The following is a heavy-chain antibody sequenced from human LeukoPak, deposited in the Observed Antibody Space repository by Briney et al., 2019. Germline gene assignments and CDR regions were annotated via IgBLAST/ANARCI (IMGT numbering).Heavy chain of an antibody. CDR3: ARRRRSCSGGNCYSENFDY. J-gene: IGHJ4*02. CDR2: IYPGDSDT. V-gene: IGHV5-51*01. D-gene: IGHD2-15*01. CDR1: EYSFTSYW. Sequence: GESLKISCKGSEYSFTSYWIGWVRQMPGKGLEWMGIIYPGDSDTRYSPSFQGQVTISADKSISTAYLQWSSLKASDTAMCYCARRRRSCSGGNCYSENFDYWGQGTLVTVSS.